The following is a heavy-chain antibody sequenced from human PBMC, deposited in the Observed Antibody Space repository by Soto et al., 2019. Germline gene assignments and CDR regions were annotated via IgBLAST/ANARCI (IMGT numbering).Heavy chain of an antibody. CDR3: TKDLSPATTYSFEH. Sequence: PGGSLRLSCAASGFSFKTFGMHWVRQAPGKGLEWVAGILYDGSNTFYGDSVKGRATISRDNSKNTVYLQMNSLRAEDTAVYYCTKDLSPATTYSFEHWGQGTPVTVSS. J-gene: IGHJ4*02. V-gene: IGHV3-30*18. CDR2: ILYDGSNT. CDR1: GFSFKTFG. D-gene: IGHD2-2*01.